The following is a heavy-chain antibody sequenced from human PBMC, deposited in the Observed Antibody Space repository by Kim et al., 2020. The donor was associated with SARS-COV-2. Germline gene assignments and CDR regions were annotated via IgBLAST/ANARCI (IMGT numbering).Heavy chain of an antibody. Sequence: SQTLSLTCAISGDRVSSNSAAWHWIRQSPSRGLEWLGRTYYRSKWYNDYAVSVKSRITINPDTSKNQFSLQLNSVTPEDTAVYYCARADWYYDILTGYTVFDYWGQGTLVTVSS. CDR1: GDRVSSNSAA. V-gene: IGHV6-1*01. CDR3: ARADWYYDILTGYTVFDY. CDR2: TYYRSKWYN. D-gene: IGHD3-9*01. J-gene: IGHJ4*02.